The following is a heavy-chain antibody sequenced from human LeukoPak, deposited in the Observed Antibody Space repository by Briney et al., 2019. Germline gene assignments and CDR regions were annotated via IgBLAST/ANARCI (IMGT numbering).Heavy chain of an antibody. CDR1: GGSLSGYY. CDR2: INHSGST. J-gene: IGHJ3*02. V-gene: IGHV4-34*01. Sequence: SETLSLTCAVHGGSLSGYYWSWIRQPPGRGLEWIGEINHSGSTNYNPSLKSRVTISVDTSKNQFSLKLSSVTAADTAVYYCARAPRGYSYGYVAFDIWGQGTMVTVSS. D-gene: IGHD5-18*01. CDR3: ARAPRGYSYGYVAFDI.